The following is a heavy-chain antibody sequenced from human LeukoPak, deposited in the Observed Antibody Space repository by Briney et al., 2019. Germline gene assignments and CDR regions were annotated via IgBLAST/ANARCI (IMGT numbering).Heavy chain of an antibody. Sequence: SETLSLTCTVSGGSISSYYWSWIRQPPGKGLEWIGYIYYSGSTNYNPSLKSRVTISVDTSKNQFSLKLSSVTAADTAAYYCARHYSDGYYYYGMDVWGQGTTVTVSS. D-gene: IGHD2-21*01. CDR1: GGSISSYY. CDR3: ARHYSDGYYYYGMDV. J-gene: IGHJ6*02. V-gene: IGHV4-59*08. CDR2: IYYSGST.